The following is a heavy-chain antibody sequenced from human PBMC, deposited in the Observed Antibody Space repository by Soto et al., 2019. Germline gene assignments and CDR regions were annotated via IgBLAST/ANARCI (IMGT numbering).Heavy chain of an antibody. V-gene: IGHV4-34*01. CDR2: INHSGST. Sequence: SETLSLTCAVYGGSFSGYYWSWIRQPPGKGLEWIGEINHSGSTNYNPSLKSRVTISVDTSKNQYSLKLSSVTAADTAVYYCASLISITGTVATDYWGQGTLVTVSS. CDR3: ASLISITGTVATDY. J-gene: IGHJ4*02. D-gene: IGHD1-7*01. CDR1: GGSFSGYY.